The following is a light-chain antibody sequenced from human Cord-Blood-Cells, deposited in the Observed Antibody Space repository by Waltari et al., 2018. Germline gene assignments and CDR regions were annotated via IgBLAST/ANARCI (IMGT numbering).Light chain of an antibody. Sequence: SYVLTQPPSVSVAPGKTARITCGGNNNGSKSVHWYQQKPGQAPVLVIYYDSDRPSGIPERFSGSNSGNTATLTISRVEAGDEADYYCQVWDSSSDHPVVFGGGTKLTVL. V-gene: IGLV3-21*04. CDR2: YDS. J-gene: IGLJ2*01. CDR3: QVWDSSSDHPVV. CDR1: NNGSKS.